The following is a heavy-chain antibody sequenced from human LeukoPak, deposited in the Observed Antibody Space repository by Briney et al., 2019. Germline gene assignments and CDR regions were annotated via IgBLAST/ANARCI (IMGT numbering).Heavy chain of an antibody. V-gene: IGHV3-21*06. CDR1: GLTFSTSG. D-gene: IGHD1-14*01. Sequence: GGSLRLSCTASGLTFSTSGFNWVRQAPGKGLEWVASIGPTGSDRYHADSIKGRFTISRDNANNFLYLQMNSLRAEDTAVYYCATETNGRHYDYWGEGTLLTVSS. J-gene: IGHJ4*02. CDR2: IGPTGSDR. CDR3: ATETNGRHYDY.